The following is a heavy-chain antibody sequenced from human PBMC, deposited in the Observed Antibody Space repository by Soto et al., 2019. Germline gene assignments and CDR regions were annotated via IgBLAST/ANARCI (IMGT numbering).Heavy chain of an antibody. Sequence: GGSLRLSCAASGFTFSSYSMNWVRQAPGKGLEWVSSISSSSSYIYYADSVKGRFTISRDNAKNSLYLQMNSLRAEDTAVYYCARDVMEYLFDPWGQGTLVTVSS. CDR1: GFTFSSYS. CDR3: ARDVMEYLFDP. V-gene: IGHV3-21*01. CDR2: ISSSSSYI. D-gene: IGHD3-16*01. J-gene: IGHJ5*02.